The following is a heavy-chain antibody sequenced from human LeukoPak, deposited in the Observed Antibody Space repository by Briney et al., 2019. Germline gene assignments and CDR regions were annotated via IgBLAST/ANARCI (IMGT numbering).Heavy chain of an antibody. Sequence: GRSLRLSCAASGFTFTSYGMHWVRQAPGNGLEWVAVISYDGSNKYYADSVKGRFTISRDNSKNTLYLQMNSLRAEDTAVYYCAKDLGSYPILDYWGQGTLVTVSS. CDR2: ISYDGSNK. J-gene: IGHJ4*02. CDR1: GFTFTSYG. V-gene: IGHV3-30*18. D-gene: IGHD1-26*01. CDR3: AKDLGSYPILDY.